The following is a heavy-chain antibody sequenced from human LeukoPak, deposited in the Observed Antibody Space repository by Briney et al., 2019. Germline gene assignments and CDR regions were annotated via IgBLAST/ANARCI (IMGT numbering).Heavy chain of an antibody. D-gene: IGHD1-26*01. Sequence: PGGSLRLSCAASGFTFSSYAMNWVRQAPGKGLEWVSSISSSSSYIYYADSVKGRFTISRDNAKNSLYLQMNSLRAEDTAVYYCARDKSAYSGSYLHYWGQGTLVTVSS. CDR2: ISSSSSYI. J-gene: IGHJ4*02. V-gene: IGHV3-21*01. CDR1: GFTFSSYA. CDR3: ARDKSAYSGSYLHY.